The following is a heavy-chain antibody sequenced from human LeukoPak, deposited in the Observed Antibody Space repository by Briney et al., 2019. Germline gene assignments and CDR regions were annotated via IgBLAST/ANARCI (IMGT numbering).Heavy chain of an antibody. V-gene: IGHV3-30*18. Sequence: GRSLRLSCAASGFTFSSYGMHWVRQAPGKGLEWVAVISYDGSNKYYADSVKGRFTISRDNSKNTLYLQMNSLRAEDTAVYYCAKDSNYYDSSGYYPYYFDYWGQGTLVTVSS. CDR1: GFTFSSYG. CDR2: ISYDGSNK. CDR3: AKDSNYYDSSGYYPYYFDY. D-gene: IGHD3-22*01. J-gene: IGHJ4*02.